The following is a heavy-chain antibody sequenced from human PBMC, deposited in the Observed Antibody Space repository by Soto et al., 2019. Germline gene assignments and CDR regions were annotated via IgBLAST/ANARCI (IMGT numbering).Heavy chain of an antibody. CDR2: ISGSGGST. D-gene: IGHD3-22*01. CDR3: TTDSYSTMIVVRFDY. Sequence: PGGSLRLSCAASGFTFSSYAMSWVRQAPGKGLEWVSAISGSGGSTYYADSVKVRFTISRDNSKNTLYLQMNSLKTEDTGIYYCTTDSYSTMIVVRFDYWVHGTLVTVSS. J-gene: IGHJ4*01. V-gene: IGHV3-23*01. CDR1: GFTFSSYA.